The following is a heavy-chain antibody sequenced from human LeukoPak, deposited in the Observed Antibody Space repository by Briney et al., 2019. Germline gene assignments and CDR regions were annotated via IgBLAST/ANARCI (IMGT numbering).Heavy chain of an antibody. CDR3: AKDYSSGWPRGSAFDI. CDR2: ISWNSGSI. J-gene: IGHJ3*02. D-gene: IGHD6-19*01. V-gene: IGHV3-9*01. Sequence: PGGSLRLSCAASGFTFDDHAMHWVRQAPGKGLEWVSGISWNSGSIGYADSVKGRFTISRDNAKNSLYLQMNSLRAEDTALYYCAKDYSSGWPRGSAFDIWGQGTMVTVSS. CDR1: GFTFDDHA.